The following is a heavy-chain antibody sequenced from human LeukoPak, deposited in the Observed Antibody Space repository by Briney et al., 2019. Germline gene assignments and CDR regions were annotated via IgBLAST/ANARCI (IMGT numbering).Heavy chain of an antibody. V-gene: IGHV1-8*01. J-gene: IGHJ4*02. CDR3: ARFGQSLVSAVPGLDF. CDR1: GYTFTCYD. CDR2: MNPNGGST. D-gene: IGHD6-19*01. Sequence: ASVKVSCKASGYTFTCYDINWVRQATGQGLEWMGWMNPNGGSTVYAQKFQGRVTMTRNTSITTAYMELSSLTSEDTAVYYCARFGQSLVSAVPGLDFWGQGTLVTVSS.